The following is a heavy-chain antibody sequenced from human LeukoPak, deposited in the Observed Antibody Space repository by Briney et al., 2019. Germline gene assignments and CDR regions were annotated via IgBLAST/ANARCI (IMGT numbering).Heavy chain of an antibody. Sequence: GGSLRLSCAASGFPFNTYAMHWVRQAPGKGPEWVALIWHDGSNENYADSVKGRFTVSRDNSKNTLYLQMNSLRVDDTAVYYCAGDFHDSFDIWGQGTMVIVSS. CDR3: AGDFHDSFDI. CDR1: GFPFNTYA. CDR2: IWHDGSNE. V-gene: IGHV3-33*01. J-gene: IGHJ3*02.